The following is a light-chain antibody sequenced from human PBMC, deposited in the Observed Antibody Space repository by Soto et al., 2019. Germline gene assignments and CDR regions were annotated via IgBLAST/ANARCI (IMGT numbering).Light chain of an antibody. CDR3: QQYYSTPPT. CDR1: QRGLYRSNSKNY. V-gene: IGKV4-1*01. J-gene: IGKJ4*01. Sequence: DIVLTQSPDSLAVSLGERATINCKSSQRGLYRSNSKNYLAWYQQKPGQPPKLLIHWASTRESGVPDRFSGSGSGTDFTLTISSLQAEDVAVYYCQQYYSTPPTFGGGTKVEIK. CDR2: WAS.